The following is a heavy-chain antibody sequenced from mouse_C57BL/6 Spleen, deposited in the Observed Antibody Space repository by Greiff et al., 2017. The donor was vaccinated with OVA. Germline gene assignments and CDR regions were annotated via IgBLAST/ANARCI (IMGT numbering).Heavy chain of an antibody. Sequence: DVKLVESEGGLVQPGSSMKLSCTASGFTFSDYYMAWVRQVPEKGLEWVANINYDGSSTYYLDSLKSRFIISRDNAKNILYLQMSSLKSEDTATYYCARSYSNLRRNYFDYWGQGTTLTVSS. D-gene: IGHD2-5*01. CDR1: GFTFSDYY. V-gene: IGHV5-16*01. CDR2: INYDGSST. J-gene: IGHJ2*01. CDR3: ARSYSNLRRNYFDY.